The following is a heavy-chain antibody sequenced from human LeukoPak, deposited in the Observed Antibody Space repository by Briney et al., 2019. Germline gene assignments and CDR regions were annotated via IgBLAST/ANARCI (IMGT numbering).Heavy chain of an antibody. CDR3: ARDFRSAIGYFDY. CDR1: GFTFSSYW. CDR2: INTDGSST. D-gene: IGHD2-21*01. J-gene: IGHJ4*02. Sequence: GGSLRLSCAVSGFTFSSYWMHWVRQVPGKGLVWVSRINTDGSSTSYADSVKGRFTISRDNAKSTLYLQMNSLRAEDTAVYYCARDFRSAIGYFDYWAREPWSPSPQ. V-gene: IGHV3-74*01.